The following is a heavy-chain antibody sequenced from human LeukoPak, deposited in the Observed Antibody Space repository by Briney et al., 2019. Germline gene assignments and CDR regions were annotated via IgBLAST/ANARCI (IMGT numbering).Heavy chain of an antibody. CDR1: GGSISSSNW. Sequence: SETLSLTCAVSGGSISSSNWWSWVRQPPGKGLEWIGEINHSGSTNYNPSLKSRVTISVDTSKNQFSLKLSSVTAADTAVYYCARVMNYYDISGYYGAFDIWGPGTMVTVSS. CDR3: ARVMNYYDISGYYGAFDI. J-gene: IGHJ3*02. V-gene: IGHV4-4*02. CDR2: INHSGST. D-gene: IGHD3-22*01.